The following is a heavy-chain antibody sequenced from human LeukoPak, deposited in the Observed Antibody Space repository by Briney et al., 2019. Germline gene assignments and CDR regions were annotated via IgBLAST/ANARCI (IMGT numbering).Heavy chain of an antibody. Sequence: SETLSLTCTVSGGSISSYNWGWIRQPPGEGLEWIGNIFTSGSTNYNPNYNPSVKSRVTISVDTSKNQFSLKLSSVTAADTAVYYCASLSIGPRPYYYYYMDVWGKGTTVTVSS. D-gene: IGHD2-21*01. V-gene: IGHV4-4*09. J-gene: IGHJ6*03. CDR1: GGSISSYN. CDR3: ASLSIGPRPYYYYYMDV. CDR2: IFTSGST.